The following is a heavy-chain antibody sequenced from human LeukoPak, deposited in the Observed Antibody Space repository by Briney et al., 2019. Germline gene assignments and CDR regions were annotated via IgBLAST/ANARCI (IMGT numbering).Heavy chain of an antibody. V-gene: IGHV3-7*03. D-gene: IGHD2-2*01. CDR3: ATDLVVPAAISYFDY. J-gene: IGHJ4*02. CDR2: IRYDGSEK. Sequence: GGSLRLSCAASGFTFSSYWMTWVRQAPGKGLEWVANIRYDGSEKDYMDSVKGRFTISRDNSKNTLYLQMNSLRAEDTAVYYCATDLVVPAAISYFDYWGQGTLVTVSS. CDR1: GFTFSSYW.